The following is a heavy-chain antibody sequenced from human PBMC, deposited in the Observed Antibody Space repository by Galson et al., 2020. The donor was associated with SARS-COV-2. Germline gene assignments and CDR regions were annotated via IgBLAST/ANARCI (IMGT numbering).Heavy chain of an antibody. V-gene: IGHV4-61*08. J-gene: IGHJ4*02. CDR2: ISDRGST. CDR3: ARRSPVSPYFDY. Sequence: SETLSLTCTVSGGSVSSGGYYWSWIRQLPGEGLEWIGYISDRGSTNYNPSVRSRVTISLDTSKNQFSLKLSSVTAAETAVYYCARRSPVSPYFDYWGQGTQVTVSS. CDR1: GGSVSSGGYY.